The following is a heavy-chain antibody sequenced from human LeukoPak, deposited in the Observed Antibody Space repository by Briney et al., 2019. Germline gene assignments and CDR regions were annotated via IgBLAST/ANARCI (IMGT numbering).Heavy chain of an antibody. CDR2: ISAYNGNT. CDR3: ARVRNNYVWGSYRYTYYFDY. J-gene: IGHJ4*02. D-gene: IGHD3-16*02. Sequence: ASVKVSCKASGYTFTSYGISWVRQAPGQGLEWMGWISAYNGNTSYAQKLQGRVTMTTDTSTSTAYMELRSLRSDDTAVYYCARVRNNYVWGSYRYTYYFDYWGQGTLVTVSS. V-gene: IGHV1-18*01. CDR1: GYTFTSYG.